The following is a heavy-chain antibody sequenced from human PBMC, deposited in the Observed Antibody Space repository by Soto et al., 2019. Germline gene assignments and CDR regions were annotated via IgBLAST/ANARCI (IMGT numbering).Heavy chain of an antibody. V-gene: IGHV4-59*01. Sequence: ETLTLTCMVSGGSISSYYWSWIRHATGKRLEWIGYIYYSGSTNYNPSLKSRVTISVDTSKNQFSLKLSSVTAADTAVYYCARGGDDFWSGYYTGYYFDYWGQGTLVTVS. CDR2: IYYSGST. D-gene: IGHD3-3*01. CDR1: GGSISSYY. J-gene: IGHJ4*02. CDR3: ARGGDDFWSGYYTGYYFDY.